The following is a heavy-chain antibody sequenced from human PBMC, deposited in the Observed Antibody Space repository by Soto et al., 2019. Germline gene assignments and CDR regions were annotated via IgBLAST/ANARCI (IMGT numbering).Heavy chain of an antibody. J-gene: IGHJ6*02. D-gene: IGHD5-18*01. CDR3: ARDSGARYSYGSYYYYGMDV. V-gene: IGHV4-31*02. Sequence: LCGGSISSGGYYWSWIRQHPGKGLEWIGYIYYSGSTYYNPSLKSRVTISVDTSKNQFSLKLSSVTAADTAVYYCARDSGARYSYGSYYYYGMDVWGQGTTVTVSS. CDR2: IYYSGST. CDR1: GGSISSGGYY.